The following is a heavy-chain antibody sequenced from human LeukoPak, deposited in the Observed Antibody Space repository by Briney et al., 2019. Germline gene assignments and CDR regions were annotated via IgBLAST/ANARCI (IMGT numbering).Heavy chain of an antibody. Sequence: SQSLSLACPVAAASISSYYCSSIRQPPGKGLGWIWYIYYSGSTNYNPSLKSRVTISVDTSKNQFSLKLSSVTAADTAVYYCARRAVAGFDYWGQGTLVTVSS. V-gene: IGHV4-59*01. D-gene: IGHD6-19*01. CDR3: ARRAVAGFDY. CDR1: AASISSYY. J-gene: IGHJ4*02. CDR2: IYYSGST.